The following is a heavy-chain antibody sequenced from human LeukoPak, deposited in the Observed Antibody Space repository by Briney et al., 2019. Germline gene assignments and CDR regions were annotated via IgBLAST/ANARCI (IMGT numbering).Heavy chain of an antibody. D-gene: IGHD5-12*01. CDR2: INPNSGGT. Sequence: GASVKVSCKASGYTFTGYYMHWVRQAPGQGLEWMGWINPNSGGTNYAQKFQGRVIMTSDTSINTAYMELSSLTSEDTAVYYCATTLRNNPPWGQGTLVTVSS. J-gene: IGHJ5*02. CDR1: GYTFTGYY. CDR3: ATTLRNNPP. V-gene: IGHV1-2*02.